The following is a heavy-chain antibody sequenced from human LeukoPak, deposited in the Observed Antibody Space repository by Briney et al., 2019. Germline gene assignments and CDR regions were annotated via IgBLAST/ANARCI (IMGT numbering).Heavy chain of an antibody. CDR1: GSTSTSIW. CDR2: INSDGSST. CDR3: TIGRGSLEN. V-gene: IGHV3-74*01. Sequence: GGSLRPSWPLCGSTSTSIWTGWVRQAPGKGLVWVSRINSDGSSTSYADSVKGRFTISRDNAKNTLFLQMNSLRAENTAVYYSTIGRGSLENWGQGTMVTVSS. J-gene: IGHJ3*02.